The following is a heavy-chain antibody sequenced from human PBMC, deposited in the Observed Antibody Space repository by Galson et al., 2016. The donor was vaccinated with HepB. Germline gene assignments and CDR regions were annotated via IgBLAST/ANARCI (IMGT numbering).Heavy chain of an antibody. V-gene: IGHV4-61*01. Sequence: LSLTCTVSGASVSGDNYYWSWIRQPPGKELEWIGFIYKAGGTNLNPSLKSRVIISVDESKNQFSLKVNSVTAADTAVYYCARNQAYNLDVWAQGITVAVSS. CDR2: IYKAGGT. CDR3: ARNQAYNLDV. J-gene: IGHJ6*02. CDR1: GASVSGDNYY. D-gene: IGHD5-24*01.